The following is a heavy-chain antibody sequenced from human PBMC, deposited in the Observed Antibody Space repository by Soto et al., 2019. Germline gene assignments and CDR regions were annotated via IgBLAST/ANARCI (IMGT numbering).Heavy chain of an antibody. J-gene: IGHJ6*02. CDR2: INHSGST. V-gene: IGHV4-34*01. CDR3: ARGTYFDWLLSVSYYGMDV. CDR1: GGSFSGYY. D-gene: IGHD3-9*01. Sequence: SETLSLTCAVYGGSFSGYYWSWIRQPPGKGLEWIGEINHSGSTNYNPSLKSRDTISVDTSKNQLSLKLSSVTAADTAVYYYARGTYFDWLLSVSYYGMDVWGQGTTVTVSS.